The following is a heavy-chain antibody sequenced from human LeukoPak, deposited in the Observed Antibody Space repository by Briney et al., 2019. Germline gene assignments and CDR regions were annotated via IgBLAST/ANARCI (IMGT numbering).Heavy chain of an antibody. CDR1: GFTLSTNA. V-gene: IGHV3-23*01. Sequence: GGSLRLSCLTYGFTLSTNAMSWVRQAPGKGLEWISSISGSGASTYYADSVKGRFTISRDDSRNTLYLQMNSLRGDDTAVYYCAKDVGKWESLHFFDYWGQGTLVTVS. CDR3: AKDVGKWESLHFFDY. CDR2: ISGSGAST. D-gene: IGHD1-26*01. J-gene: IGHJ4*02.